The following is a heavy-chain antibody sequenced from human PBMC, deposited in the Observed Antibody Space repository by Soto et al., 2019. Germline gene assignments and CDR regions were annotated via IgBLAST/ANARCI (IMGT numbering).Heavy chain of an antibody. D-gene: IGHD1-20*01. J-gene: IGHJ6*02. V-gene: IGHV3-30*18. CDR2: ISYDGSNK. CDR3: AKECPNWTYGMDV. CDR1: GFTFSSYG. Sequence: GGSLRLSCAASGFTFSSYGMHWVRQAPGKGLEWVAVISYDGSNKYYEDSVKGRFTISRDNSKNTLYLQMNSLRAEDTAVYYCAKECPNWTYGMDVWGQGTTVTVSS.